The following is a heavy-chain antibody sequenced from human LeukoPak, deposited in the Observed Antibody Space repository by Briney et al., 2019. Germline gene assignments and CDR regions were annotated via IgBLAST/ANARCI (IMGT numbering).Heavy chain of an antibody. V-gene: IGHV3-21*01. CDR3: ARVGAAAGGTYFDY. D-gene: IGHD6-13*01. Sequence: GGSLRLSCAASGFTFSSYSMNWVRQAPGRGLEWVSSISSSSSYIYYADSVKGRFTISRDNAKNSLYLQMNSLRTEDTAVYYCARVGAAAGGTYFDYWGQGTLVTVSS. J-gene: IGHJ4*02. CDR2: ISSSSSYI. CDR1: GFTFSSYS.